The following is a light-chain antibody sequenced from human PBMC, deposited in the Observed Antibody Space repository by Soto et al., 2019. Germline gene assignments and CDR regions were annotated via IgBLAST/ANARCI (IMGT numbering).Light chain of an antibody. V-gene: IGKV3-11*01. CDR1: QNISND. CDR3: QQRYNWPRT. J-gene: IGKJ1*01. CDR2: DVS. Sequence: IVLTQAPATLSLSQGIRATLSFRASQNISNDLIWDQQKPGQAPRLLIYDVSNRATGIPARFSVSGSGTALTLTISSREPEDFAVYYCQQRYNWPRTFGQGTKGEIK.